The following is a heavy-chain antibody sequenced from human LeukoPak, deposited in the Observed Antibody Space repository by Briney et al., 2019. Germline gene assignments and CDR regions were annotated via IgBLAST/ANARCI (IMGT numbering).Heavy chain of an antibody. CDR3: ARDRLGVDDFWSGYYRRWFDP. V-gene: IGHV4-30-4*01. CDR1: GGSISSGDYY. Sequence: SETLSLTCTVSGGSISSGDYYWSWIRQPPGKGLEWIGYIYYSGSTYYNPSLKSRVTISVDTSKNQFSLKLSSVTAADTAVYYCARDRLGVDDFWSGYYRRWFDPWGQGTLVTVSS. CDR2: IYYSGST. D-gene: IGHD3-3*01. J-gene: IGHJ5*02.